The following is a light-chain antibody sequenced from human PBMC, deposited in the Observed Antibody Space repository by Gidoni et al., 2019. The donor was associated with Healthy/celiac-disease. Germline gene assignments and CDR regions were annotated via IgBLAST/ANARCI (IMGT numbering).Light chain of an antibody. Sequence: SYALPQPPSVSVSPGQTASITCSGDKLGDKYACWYQQKPGQSPVLVIYQDSKRPSGIPERFSGSNSGNTATLTISGTQAMDEADYYCQAWDSSTVVFGGGTKLTV. V-gene: IGLV3-1*01. CDR3: QAWDSSTVV. CDR2: QDS. J-gene: IGLJ2*01. CDR1: KLGDKY.